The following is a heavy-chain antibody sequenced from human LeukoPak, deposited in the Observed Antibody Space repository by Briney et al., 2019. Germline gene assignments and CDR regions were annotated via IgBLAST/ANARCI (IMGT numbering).Heavy chain of an antibody. V-gene: IGHV4-38-2*02. CDR2: IYHSGST. J-gene: IGHJ5*02. CDR1: GYSISSGYY. D-gene: IGHD2-15*01. CDR3: AREDSGNWFDP. Sequence: PSETLSLTCTVSGYSISSGYYWGWIRQPPGKGLEWIGSIYHSGSTYYNPSLKSRVTISVDTSKNQFSLKLSSVPAADTAVYYCAREDSGNWFDPWGQGTLVTVSS.